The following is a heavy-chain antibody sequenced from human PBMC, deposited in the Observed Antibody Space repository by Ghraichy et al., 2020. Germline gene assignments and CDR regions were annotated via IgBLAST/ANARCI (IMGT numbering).Heavy chain of an antibody. D-gene: IGHD4-17*01. CDR2: ISYDGSNK. CDR1: GFTFSSYG. J-gene: IGHJ4*02. Sequence: GGSLRLSCAASGFTFSSYGMHWVRQAPGKGLEWVAVISYDGSNKYYADSVKGRFTISRDNSKNTLYLQMNSLRAEDTAVYYCAKDLDYGDYYIDYWGQGTLVTVSS. V-gene: IGHV3-30*18. CDR3: AKDLDYGDYYIDY.